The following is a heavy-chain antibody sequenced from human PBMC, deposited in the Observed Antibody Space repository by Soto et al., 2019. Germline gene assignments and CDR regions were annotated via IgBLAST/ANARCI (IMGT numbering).Heavy chain of an antibody. V-gene: IGHV1-18*01. CDR2: ISAYNGNT. Sequence: ASVKVPCKASGYTFTSYGISWVRQAPGQGLEWMGWISAYNGNTNYAQKLQGRVTMTTDTSTSTAYMELGSLRSDDTAVYYCARRIAAAVPFYYYYGMDVWGQGTTVTVSS. J-gene: IGHJ6*02. CDR1: GYTFTSYG. D-gene: IGHD6-13*01. CDR3: ARRIAAAVPFYYYYGMDV.